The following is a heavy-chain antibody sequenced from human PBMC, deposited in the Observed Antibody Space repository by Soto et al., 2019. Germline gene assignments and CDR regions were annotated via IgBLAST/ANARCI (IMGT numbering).Heavy chain of an antibody. J-gene: IGHJ4*02. D-gene: IGHD4-17*01. Sequence: QVQLQESGPGLVKPSQTLSLTCTVSGGSISSGGYYWSWIRQHPGKGLEWIGYIYYSGSTYYNPSPKCRVTISEDTSKNQFSLKLSSVTAADTAVYYCARKATVTTCFDYWGQGTLVTVSS. CDR1: GGSISSGGYY. CDR3: ARKATVTTCFDY. CDR2: IYYSGST. V-gene: IGHV4-31*03.